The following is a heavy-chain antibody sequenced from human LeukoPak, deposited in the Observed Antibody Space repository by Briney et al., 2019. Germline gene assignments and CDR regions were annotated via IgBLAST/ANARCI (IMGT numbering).Heavy chain of an antibody. CDR2: IYYSGST. CDR1: GGSISSYY. J-gene: IGHJ4*02. V-gene: IGHV4-59*01. Sequence: KPSETLSLTCTVSGGSISSYYWSWLRQPPGKGLEWIGYIYYSGSTNYNPSLKSRVTISVDTSKNQFSLKLSSVTAADTAVYYCASSKESGTATTSYYFDYWGQGTLVTVSS. CDR3: ASSKESGTATTSYYFDY. D-gene: IGHD1-26*01.